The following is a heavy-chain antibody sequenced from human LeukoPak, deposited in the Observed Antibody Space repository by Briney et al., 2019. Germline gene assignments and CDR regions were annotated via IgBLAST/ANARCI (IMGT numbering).Heavy chain of an antibody. V-gene: IGHV4-39*01. Sequence: SETLSLTCTVSGGSISSSSYYWGWIRQPPGKGLEWIGSIYYSGSTYYNPSLKSRVTISVDTSKNQFSLKLSSVTAADTAVYYCARWVSNCSGGSCWYFDYWGQGTLVTVSS. D-gene: IGHD2-15*01. CDR3: ARWVSNCSGGSCWYFDY. CDR1: GGSISSSSYY. CDR2: IYYSGST. J-gene: IGHJ4*02.